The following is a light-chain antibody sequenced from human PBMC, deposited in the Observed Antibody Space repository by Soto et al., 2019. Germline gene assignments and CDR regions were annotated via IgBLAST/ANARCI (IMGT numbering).Light chain of an antibody. J-gene: IGKJ1*01. CDR3: QQFGSSSWT. Sequence: ESLLTQSPCALSLSPGEKATLSCRASQSVSSSYLAWYQQKPGQAPRLLIYGASSRATGIPDRFSGSGSGTDFTLTVSRLEPEDFAVYYCQQFGSSSWTFGQGTKV. V-gene: IGKV3-20*01. CDR2: GAS. CDR1: QSVSSSY.